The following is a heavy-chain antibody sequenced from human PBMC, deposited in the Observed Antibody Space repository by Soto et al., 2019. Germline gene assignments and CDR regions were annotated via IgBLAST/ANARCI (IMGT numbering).Heavy chain of an antibody. J-gene: IGHJ4*02. CDR3: ARLVGAYDSYFDH. CDR1: GYXCARTW. V-gene: IGHV5-51*01. Sequence: EXLEISCKASGYXCARTWDGWVRHLPGKGLDLLGIIYPGCSETRYSPSFRGQVTFSVDMSISTAYLQWSSLKTSDIDIYYCARLVGAYDSYFDHWGQGTRGTVS. D-gene: IGHD5-12*01. CDR2: IYPGCSET.